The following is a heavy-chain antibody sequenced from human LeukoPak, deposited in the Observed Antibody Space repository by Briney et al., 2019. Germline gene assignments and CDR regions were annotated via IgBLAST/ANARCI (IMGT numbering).Heavy chain of an antibody. Sequence: GRSLRLSCTASGFTFGDYAMSWVRQAPGKGLEWVGFIRSKAYGGTTEYAASVKGRFTISRDDSKSIAYLQMNSLKTEDTAVYYCTSRSGSYYHAFDIWGQGTMVTVSS. V-gene: IGHV3-49*04. CDR3: TSRSGSYYHAFDI. J-gene: IGHJ3*02. CDR2: IRSKAYGGTT. D-gene: IGHD1-26*01. CDR1: GFTFGDYA.